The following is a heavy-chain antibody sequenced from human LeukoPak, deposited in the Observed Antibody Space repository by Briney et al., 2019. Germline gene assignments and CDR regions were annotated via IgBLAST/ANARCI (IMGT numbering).Heavy chain of an antibody. V-gene: IGHV4-59*01. J-gene: IGHJ4*02. D-gene: IGHD2-8*01. CDR3: ARDYVDDIPMIKDY. Sequence: SETLSLTCTVSGGSISSYYWSWIRQPPGKGLEWIGYIYYSGSTNYNPSLKSRVTISVDTSKNQFSLKLSSVTAADTAVYYCARDYVDDIPMIKDYWGQGTLVTVSS. CDR1: GGSISSYY. CDR2: IYYSGST.